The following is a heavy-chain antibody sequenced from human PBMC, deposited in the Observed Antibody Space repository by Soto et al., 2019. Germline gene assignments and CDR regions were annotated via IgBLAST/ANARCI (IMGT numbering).Heavy chain of an antibody. CDR1: GFVFKDSS. D-gene: IGHD3-10*01. J-gene: IGHJ4*01. CDR3: TRLISAAQDY. V-gene: IGHV3-73*01. CDR2: IRDRAYNYAT. Sequence: EVLLVESGGGLVQPGGSLKLSCAASGFVFKDSSIHWVRQASGKGLEWVGRIRDRAYNYATAYAASVEGRFTISRDDSDNPAYLHMSSLKTEDTAIYYCTRLISAAQDYWGHGALVTVSS.